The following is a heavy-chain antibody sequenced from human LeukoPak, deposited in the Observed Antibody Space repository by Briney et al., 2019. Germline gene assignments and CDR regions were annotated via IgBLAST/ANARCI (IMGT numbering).Heavy chain of an antibody. Sequence: GGSLRLSCAASGFTFSGSAMHWVRQASGKGLEWVGRIRSKANSYATAYAASVKGRFTISRDDSKNTAYLQMNSLKTEDTAVYYCTGALLWFGELSNYYYYYGMDVWGKGTTVTGSS. CDR1: GFTFSGSA. D-gene: IGHD3-10*01. CDR3: TGALLWFGELSNYYYYYGMDV. V-gene: IGHV3-73*01. CDR2: IRSKANSYAT. J-gene: IGHJ6*04.